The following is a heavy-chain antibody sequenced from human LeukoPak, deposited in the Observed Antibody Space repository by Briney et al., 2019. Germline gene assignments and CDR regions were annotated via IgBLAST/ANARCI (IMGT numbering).Heavy chain of an antibody. CDR2: IRYDGSNK. CDR1: GFTFSSYG. CDR3: AKDQVPIAYYYYYMDV. J-gene: IGHJ6*03. V-gene: IGHV3-30*02. Sequence: PGGSLRLSCAASGFTFSSYGMHWVRQAPGKGLEWVAFIRYDGSNKYYADSVKGRFTISRDNSKNTLYLQMSSLRAEDTAVYYCAKDQVPIAYYYYYMDVWGKGTTVTISS.